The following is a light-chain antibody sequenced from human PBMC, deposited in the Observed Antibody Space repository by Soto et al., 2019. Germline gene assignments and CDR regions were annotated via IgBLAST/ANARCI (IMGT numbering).Light chain of an antibody. Sequence: QSALTQPVSVSGSPGQSITISCTGTSSDVGGYNFVSWYQHHPGKAPKLIIYEVSNRPSGVSNRFSASKSGNTASLTISGLQAEDEADYYCSSYTNSSTLVGFGGGTKLTVL. J-gene: IGLJ2*01. CDR2: EVS. V-gene: IGLV2-14*01. CDR3: SSYTNSSTLVG. CDR1: SSDVGGYNF.